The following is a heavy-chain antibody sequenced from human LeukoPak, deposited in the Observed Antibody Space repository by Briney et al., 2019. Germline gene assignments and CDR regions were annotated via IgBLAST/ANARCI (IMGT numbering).Heavy chain of an antibody. Sequence: SVTVSCTASGGTFSSYAISWVRQAPGQGLEWMGGIIPIFGTANYAQKFQGRVTITADESTSTAYMELSSLRSEDTAVYYCARTRRVASGGWSFDYWGQGTLVTVSS. CDR2: IIPIFGTA. CDR1: GGTFSSYA. J-gene: IGHJ4*02. D-gene: IGHD6-19*01. CDR3: ARTRRVASGGWSFDY. V-gene: IGHV1-69*13.